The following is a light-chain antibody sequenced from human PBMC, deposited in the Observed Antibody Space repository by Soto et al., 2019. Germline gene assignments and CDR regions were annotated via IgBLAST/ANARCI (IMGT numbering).Light chain of an antibody. Sequence: QSVLTQPPSVSGSPGQSVTISCTGNNNVVGSYNRVSWYQQPPGTAPKVMIYDVSNRPSGAPDRFSGSKSGNTASLTISGLQAEDESDYYCSSYTSSSTYVFGTGTKVTVL. CDR2: DVS. CDR3: SSYTSSSTYV. J-gene: IGLJ1*01. CDR1: NNVVGSYNR. V-gene: IGLV2-18*02.